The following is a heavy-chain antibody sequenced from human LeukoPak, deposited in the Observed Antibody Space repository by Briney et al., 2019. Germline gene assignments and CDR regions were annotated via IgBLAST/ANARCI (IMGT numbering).Heavy chain of an antibody. D-gene: IGHD3-22*01. CDR1: GFTFSSYS. CDR2: ISSSSSYI. CDR3: ARATYYYDSSGYKPSYWYFDP. V-gene: IGHV3-21*01. Sequence: KTGGSLRLSCAASGFTFSSYSMNWVRQAPGKGLEWVSSISSSSSYIYYADSVKGRFTISRDNAKNSLYLQMNSLRAEDTAVYYCARATYYYDSSGYKPSYWYFDPWGRGTLVTVSS. J-gene: IGHJ2*01.